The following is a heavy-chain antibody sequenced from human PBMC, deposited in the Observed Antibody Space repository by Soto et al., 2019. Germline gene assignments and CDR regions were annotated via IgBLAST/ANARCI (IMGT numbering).Heavy chain of an antibody. J-gene: IGHJ4*02. Sequence: PGGSLRLSCAASGFTFSSYAVSWVRQAPGKGPELISSIRGSGSTIYYADSVRGRFTISRDNSKNTLYLQMSSLRAEDTAVYYCAKVFYYYDSSGYYYFDYWGQGTLVTVSS. V-gene: IGHV3-23*01. D-gene: IGHD3-22*01. CDR1: GFTFSSYA. CDR2: IRGSGSTI. CDR3: AKVFYYYDSSGYYYFDY.